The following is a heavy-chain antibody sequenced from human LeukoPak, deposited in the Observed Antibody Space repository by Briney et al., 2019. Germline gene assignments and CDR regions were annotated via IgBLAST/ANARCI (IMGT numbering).Heavy chain of an antibody. CDR1: GYTFTSYD. Sequence: ASVKVSCKASGYTFTSYDINWVRQATGQGLEWMGWMNPNSGNTGYAQKFRGRVTMTRNTSISTAYMELSSLRSEDTAVYYCARVVAVAGTDFDYWGQGTLVTVSS. J-gene: IGHJ4*02. D-gene: IGHD6-19*01. V-gene: IGHV1-8*01. CDR2: MNPNSGNT. CDR3: ARVVAVAGTDFDY.